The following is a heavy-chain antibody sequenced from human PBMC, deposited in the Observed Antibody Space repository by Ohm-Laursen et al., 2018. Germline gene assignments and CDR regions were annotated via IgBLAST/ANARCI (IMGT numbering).Heavy chain of an antibody. CDR2: ISGSGGST. Sequence: GSLRLSCAASGFTFSDYYMTWIRQAPGKGLEWVSGISGSGGSTYYADSVKGRFTISRDNSKNTLYLQMNSLRAEDTAVYYCAKDWISDAFDIWGQGTMVTVSS. V-gene: IGHV3-23*01. J-gene: IGHJ3*02. D-gene: IGHD2-2*03. CDR3: AKDWISDAFDI. CDR1: GFTFSDYY.